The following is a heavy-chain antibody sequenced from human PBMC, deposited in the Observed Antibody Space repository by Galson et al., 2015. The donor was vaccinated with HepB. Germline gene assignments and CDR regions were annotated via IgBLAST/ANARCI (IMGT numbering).Heavy chain of an antibody. CDR3: ARDLEYSTSSGDNYYYMDV. J-gene: IGHJ6*03. V-gene: IGHV1-69*10. Sequence: SVKVSCKASGGTFSSYAISWVRQAPGQGLEWMGGIIPILGIANYAQKFQGRVTVTADKSTSTAYMELSSLRSEDTAVYYCARDLEYSTSSGDNYYYMDVWGKGTTVTVSS. CDR1: GGTFSSYA. D-gene: IGHD6-6*01. CDR2: IIPILGIA.